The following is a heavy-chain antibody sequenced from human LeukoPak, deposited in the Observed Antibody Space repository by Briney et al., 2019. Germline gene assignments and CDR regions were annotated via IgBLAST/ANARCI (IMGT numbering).Heavy chain of an antibody. CDR2: IWYDGSNK. Sequence: GSLRLSCAASGFTFSSYGMHWVRQAPGKGLEWVAVIWYDGSNKYYADSVKGRFTISRDNSKNTLYLQMNSLRAEDTAVYYCAKDLNRIAVAGNFDYWGQGTLVTVSS. CDR1: GFTFSSYG. J-gene: IGHJ4*02. V-gene: IGHV3-33*06. D-gene: IGHD6-19*01. CDR3: AKDLNRIAVAGNFDY.